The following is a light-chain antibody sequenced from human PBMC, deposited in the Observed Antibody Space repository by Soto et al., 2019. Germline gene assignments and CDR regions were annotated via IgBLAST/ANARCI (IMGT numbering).Light chain of an antibody. CDR3: QQYNNWPPLT. J-gene: IGKJ4*01. CDR2: DAS. Sequence: EIVLTQSPGTLSVSPGDTATLSCRANQSVNSNLAWYQQKRGQPPRLLISDASTRASGIAARFSGAGSGTDFTLTISSLQSEDFAVYYWQQYNNWPPLTFGGGTKVEIK. CDR1: QSVNSN. V-gene: IGKV3-15*01.